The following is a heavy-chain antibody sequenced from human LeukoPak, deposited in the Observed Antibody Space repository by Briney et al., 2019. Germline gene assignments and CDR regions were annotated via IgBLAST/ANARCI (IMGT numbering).Heavy chain of an antibody. CDR3: AKGAGYSSNWNFDY. J-gene: IGHJ4*02. V-gene: IGHV3-11*01. D-gene: IGHD6-13*01. CDR2: ISSSGSTI. CDR1: GFTFSDYY. Sequence: PGGSLRLSCAASGFTFSDYYMSWIRQAPGKGLEWVSYISSSGSTIYYADSVKGRFTISRDNSKNTLYLQMNSLRLEDTAGYYCAKGAGYSSNWNFDYWGQGTLVTVSS.